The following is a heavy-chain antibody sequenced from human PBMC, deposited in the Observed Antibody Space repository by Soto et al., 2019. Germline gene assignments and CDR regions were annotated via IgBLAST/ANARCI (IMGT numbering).Heavy chain of an antibody. CDR2: ISGSGGHT. CDR1: GFTFSDYA. CDR3: AKGGYYSLFDI. D-gene: IGHD3-16*01. V-gene: IGHV3-23*01. Sequence: GGSLRLSCAASGFTFSDYAMNWARQAPGKGLEWVSGISGSGGHTYYADSVKGRFTISRDNSNNTLSLQMHILRVEDTAVYFCAKGGYYSLFDIWGQGRMVTVSS. J-gene: IGHJ3*02.